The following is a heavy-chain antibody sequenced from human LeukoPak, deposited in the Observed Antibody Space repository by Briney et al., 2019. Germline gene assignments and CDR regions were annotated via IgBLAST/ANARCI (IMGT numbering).Heavy chain of an antibody. CDR1: GFTFSSYG. Sequence: PGRSLRLSCAASGFTFSSYGMHWVRQAPGKGLEWVAVISYDGSNKYYADSVKGRFTISRDNSKNTLYLQMNSLRAEDTAVYYCAKAPLGYSKNYYFDYWGQGTLVTVSS. D-gene: IGHD4-11*01. V-gene: IGHV3-30*18. J-gene: IGHJ4*02. CDR3: AKAPLGYSKNYYFDY. CDR2: ISYDGSNK.